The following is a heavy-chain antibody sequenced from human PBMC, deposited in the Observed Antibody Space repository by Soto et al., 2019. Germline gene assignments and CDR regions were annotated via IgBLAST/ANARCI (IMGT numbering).Heavy chain of an antibody. D-gene: IGHD1-7*01. CDR2: IYHSGST. CDR1: GGSISSGGYS. V-gene: IGHV4-30-2*01. CDR3: ARNQKVTGTTWFDP. J-gene: IGHJ5*02. Sequence: QLQLQESGSGLVKPSQTLSLTCAVSGGSISSGGYSWSWIRQPPGKGLEWIGYIYHSGSTYYNPSLKSRVTISVDRSKNQFSLKLSSVTAADTPVYYCARNQKVTGTTWFDPWGQGTLVTVSS.